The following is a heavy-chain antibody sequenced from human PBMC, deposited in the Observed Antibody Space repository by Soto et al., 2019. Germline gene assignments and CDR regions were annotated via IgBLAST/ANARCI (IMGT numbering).Heavy chain of an antibody. D-gene: IGHD3-16*01. CDR2: ISSSSNYI. Sequence: EVQLVESGGGLVKPGGSLRVSCAASGFTFRSFNMNWVRQAPGKGLEWVSSISSSSNYIYYADSVKGRFTISRDSAKNSLYLQMDSLRVEDTAFYYCVRGKFELRLGDDRGYYFDTWGQGTLVTVSS. CDR1: GFTFRSFN. CDR3: VRGKFELRLGDDRGYYFDT. V-gene: IGHV3-21*01. J-gene: IGHJ4*02.